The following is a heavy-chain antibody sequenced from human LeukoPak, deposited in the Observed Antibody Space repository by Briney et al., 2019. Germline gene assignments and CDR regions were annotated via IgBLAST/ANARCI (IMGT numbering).Heavy chain of an antibody. CDR1: GGSIRSTSYY. D-gene: IGHD2-2*01. CDR2: IYYTGST. CDR3: ARYRKYCSSTSCSERAFDI. V-gene: IGHV4-39*07. Sequence: SETLSLTCTVSGGSIRSTSYYWDWIRQPPGKGLEWIGGIYYTGSTYYNPSLKSRVTISVDTSKNQFSLKLSSVTAADTAVYYCARYRKYCSSTSCSERAFDIWGQGTMVTVSS. J-gene: IGHJ3*02.